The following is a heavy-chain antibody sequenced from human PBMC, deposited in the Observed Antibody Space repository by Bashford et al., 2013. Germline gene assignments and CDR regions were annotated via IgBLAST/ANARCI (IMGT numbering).Heavy chain of an antibody. CDR2: IYPGDSET. V-gene: IGHV5-51*01. J-gene: IGHJ3*02. Sequence: WVRQMPGKGLEWMGIIYPGDSETRNSPSFQGQVTISADKSINTAYLQWSSLKASDTAMYYCARRLTYDYDSSSYYETSDSFDIWGQGTMVTVSS. D-gene: IGHD3-22*01. CDR3: ARRLTYDYDSSSYYETSDSFDI.